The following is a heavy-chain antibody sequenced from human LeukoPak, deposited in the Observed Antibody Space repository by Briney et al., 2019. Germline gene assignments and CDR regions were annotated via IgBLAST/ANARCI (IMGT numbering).Heavy chain of an antibody. CDR2: IRYDGRNK. J-gene: IGHJ5*02. D-gene: IGHD1-14*01. V-gene: IGHV3-30*02. Sequence: PGGSLRLSCAASGFTFSSYGMHWVRQAPGKGLEGVAFIRYDGRNKYYADSVKGRFTISRDNSKNTLYLQMNSLRAEDTAVYYCAKDTTPPKAGFDPWGQGTLVTVSS. CDR1: GFTFSSYG. CDR3: AKDTTPPKAGFDP.